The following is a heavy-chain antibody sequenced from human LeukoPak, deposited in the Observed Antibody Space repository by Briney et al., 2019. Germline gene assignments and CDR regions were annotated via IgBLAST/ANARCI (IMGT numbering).Heavy chain of an antibody. Sequence: SGGSLRLSCAASGFTFSSYSMNWVRQTPGKGLEWISYISSGTITMYYADSVKGRFTISRDNAKNSLYLQMNGLKADDTAVYYCARDGEFDYWGQGTLVTVSS. CDR3: ARDGEFDY. CDR1: GFTFSSYS. V-gene: IGHV3-48*01. CDR2: ISSGTITM. J-gene: IGHJ4*02.